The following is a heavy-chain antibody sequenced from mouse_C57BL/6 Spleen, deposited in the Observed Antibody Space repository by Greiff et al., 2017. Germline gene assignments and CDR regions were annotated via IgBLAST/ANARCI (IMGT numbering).Heavy chain of an antibody. CDR1: GYTFTSYW. D-gene: IGHD1-1*01. J-gene: IGHJ2*01. CDR2: IDPSDSYT. CDR3: ARYYGSSYFDY. Sequence: QVQLQQPGAELVMPGASVKLSCKASGYTFTSYWMHWVKQRPGQGLEWIGEIDPSDSYTNYNQKFKGKSTLTVDKSSSTAYMQLRSLTSEDSAVYYCARYYGSSYFDYWGQGTTLTVSS. V-gene: IGHV1-69*01.